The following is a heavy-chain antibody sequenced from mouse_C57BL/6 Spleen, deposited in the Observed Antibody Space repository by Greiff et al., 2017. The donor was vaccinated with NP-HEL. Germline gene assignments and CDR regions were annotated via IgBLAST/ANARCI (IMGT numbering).Heavy chain of an antibody. CDR2: IRSKSNNYAT. Sequence: EVQLVESGGGLVQPKGSLKLSCAASGFSFNTYAMNWVRQAPGKGLEWVARIRSKSNNYATYYADSVKDRFTISRDDSESMLYLQMNNLKTEDTAMYYCVRHPGSIWAMDYWGQGTSVTVSS. D-gene: IGHD4-1*01. V-gene: IGHV10-1*01. CDR3: VRHPGSIWAMDY. CDR1: GFSFNTYA. J-gene: IGHJ4*01.